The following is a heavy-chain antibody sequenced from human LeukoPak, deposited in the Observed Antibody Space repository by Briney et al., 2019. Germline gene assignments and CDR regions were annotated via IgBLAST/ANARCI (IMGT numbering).Heavy chain of an antibody. J-gene: IGHJ4*02. V-gene: IGHV4-59*03. CDR2: MYYTGST. Sequence: PSETLSLTCTVSGSSISSSYWTWIRQPPGKGLERIGYMYYTGSTKYNPSLKSRVSISVDTSKNQFSLTLTSVTAADTAVYYCAAVVVSGTPYFDYWGQGTLVTVSS. CDR1: GSSISSSY. D-gene: IGHD2-21*02. CDR3: AAVVVSGTPYFDY.